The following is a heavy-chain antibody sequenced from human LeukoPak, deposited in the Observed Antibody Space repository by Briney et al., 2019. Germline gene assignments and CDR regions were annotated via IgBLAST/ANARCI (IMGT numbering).Heavy chain of an antibody. Sequence: ASVKVSRKASGYTFTSYDINWVRQATGQGLEWMGWMNPNSGNTGYAQKFQGRVTMTRNTSISTAYMELSSLRSEDTAVYYCARAVKKYSGSYYGYWGQGTLVTVSS. J-gene: IGHJ4*02. D-gene: IGHD1-26*01. CDR3: ARAVKKYSGSYYGY. CDR2: MNPNSGNT. V-gene: IGHV1-8*01. CDR1: GYTFTSYD.